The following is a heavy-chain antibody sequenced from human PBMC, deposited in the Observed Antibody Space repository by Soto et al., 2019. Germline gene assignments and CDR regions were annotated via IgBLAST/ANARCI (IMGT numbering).Heavy chain of an antibody. CDR3: ARKSIAARRDYYYCMDV. V-gene: IGHV1-3*01. CDR1: GYTFTSYA. CDR2: INAGNGNT. Sequence: GASAKVSCKASGYTFTSYAMHWVRQAPGQRLEWMGWINAGNGNTKYSQKFQGRVTITRDTSASTAYMELSSLRSEDTAVYYCARKSIAARRDYYYCMDVWGKGTTVTVSS. J-gene: IGHJ6*03. D-gene: IGHD6-6*01.